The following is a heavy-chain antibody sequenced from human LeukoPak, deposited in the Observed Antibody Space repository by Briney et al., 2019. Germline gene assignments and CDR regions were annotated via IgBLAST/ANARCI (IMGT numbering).Heavy chain of an antibody. J-gene: IGHJ6*03. D-gene: IGHD6-19*01. CDR1: GSTFSTYW. V-gene: IGHV3-23*01. CDR3: LTRSLVAVTGNNYMDV. CDR2: INGTAIDT. Sequence: PGGSLRLSCVASGSTFSTYWMNWVRQAPGKGLEWVSAINGTAIDTDYADSVKGRFTISRDYSRNTLYLQMNSLRAEDTAVYYCLTRSLVAVTGNNYMDVWGKGTTVTVSS.